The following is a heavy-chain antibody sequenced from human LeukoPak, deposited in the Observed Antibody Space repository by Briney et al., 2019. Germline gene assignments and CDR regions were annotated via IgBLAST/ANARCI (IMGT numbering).Heavy chain of an antibody. V-gene: IGHV4-59*11. Sequence: SETLSLTCTVSGGSISSHYWSWIRQPPGKGLEWIGYMYHSGSTNYNPSLKSRVTISVDTSKNQFSLKLSSVTAADTAVYYCARGGECSSTSCYKDYWGQGTLVTVSS. CDR1: GGSISSHY. CDR2: MYHSGST. D-gene: IGHD2-2*02. CDR3: ARGGECSSTSCYKDY. J-gene: IGHJ4*02.